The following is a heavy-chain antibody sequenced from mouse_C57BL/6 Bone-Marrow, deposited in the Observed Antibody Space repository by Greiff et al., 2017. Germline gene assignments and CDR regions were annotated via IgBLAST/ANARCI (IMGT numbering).Heavy chain of an antibody. D-gene: IGHD5-1*01. CDR2: ISSGGSYT. Sequence: EVQGVESGGDLVKPGGSLKLSCAASGFTFSSYGLSWVRQTPDKRLEWVATISSGGSYTYYPDSVKGRFTISRYNAKNTLYLPMSSLKSEDTAMYYCARPYLFDYWGQGTTLTVSS. CDR3: ARPYLFDY. CDR1: GFTFSSYG. J-gene: IGHJ2*01. V-gene: IGHV5-6*01.